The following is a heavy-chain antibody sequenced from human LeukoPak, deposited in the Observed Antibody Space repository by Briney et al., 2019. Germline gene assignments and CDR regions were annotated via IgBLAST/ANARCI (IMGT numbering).Heavy chain of an antibody. Sequence: SETLSRTSAVSGGSISSSNWWSWVRRPPGKGLEWIGEIYHSGSTNYNPSLKSRVTISVDKSKKQFSLKLSSVTAADTAVYYCARVQGYSAYDGLFDYWGQGSLVTVSS. D-gene: IGHD5-12*01. CDR3: ARVQGYSAYDGLFDY. V-gene: IGHV4-4*02. CDR2: IYHSGST. J-gene: IGHJ4*02. CDR1: GGSISSSNW.